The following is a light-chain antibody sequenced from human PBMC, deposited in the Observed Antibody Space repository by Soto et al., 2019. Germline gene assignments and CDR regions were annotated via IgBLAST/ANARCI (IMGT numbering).Light chain of an antibody. J-gene: IGKJ5*01. V-gene: IGKV3-11*01. CDR3: QVRTNWSIA. Sequence: EIVLTQSPATLSLSXGERATLSXXASQSVSSYLAWYQQKPGQAPRLLIYDASNRATGIPARFSGTGSGTDFTLTINNLEPEDFAVYYCQVRTNWSIAFGRGTRLEIK. CDR1: QSVSSY. CDR2: DAS.